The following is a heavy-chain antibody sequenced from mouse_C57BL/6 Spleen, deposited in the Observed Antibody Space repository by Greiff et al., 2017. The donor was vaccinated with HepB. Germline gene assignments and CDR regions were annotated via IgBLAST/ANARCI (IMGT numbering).Heavy chain of an antibody. J-gene: IGHJ1*03. CDR1: GYSFTDYN. D-gene: IGHD2-4*01. CDR3: ASIYYDYDVVAWYFDV. V-gene: IGHV1-39*01. CDR2: INPNYGTT. Sequence: VQLQQSGPELVKPGASVKISCKASGYSFTDYNMNWVKQSNGKSLEWIGVINPNYGTTSYNQKFKGKATLTVDQTSSTAYMQLNSLTSEDSAVYYCASIYYDYDVVAWYFDVWGTGTTVTVSS.